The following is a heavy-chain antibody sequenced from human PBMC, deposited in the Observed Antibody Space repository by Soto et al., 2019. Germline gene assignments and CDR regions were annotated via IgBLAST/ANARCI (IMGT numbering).Heavy chain of an antibody. V-gene: IGHV3-74*01. CDR3: ARDLTTTPL. D-gene: IGHD1-1*01. CDR1: GFTISSYW. J-gene: IGHJ4*02. Sequence: GVSLRVSCAASGFTISSYWMHWVRQAPGKGLVWVSRINSDGSTTNYADSVQGRFTISRDNAKNTLYLQMNSLRAEDTAVYYCARDLTTTPLWGQGTLVTVSS. CDR2: INSDGSTT.